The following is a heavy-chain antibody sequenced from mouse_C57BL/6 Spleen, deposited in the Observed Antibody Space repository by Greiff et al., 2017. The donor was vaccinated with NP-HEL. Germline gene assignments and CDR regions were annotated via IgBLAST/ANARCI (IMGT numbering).Heavy chain of an antibody. V-gene: IGHV1-26*01. CDR3: ARIEYDGLEFN. J-gene: IGHJ2*01. CDR1: GYTFTDYY. D-gene: IGHD2-4*01. Sequence: EVQLQQSGPELVKPGASVKISCKASGYTFTDYYMNWVKQSHGKSLEWIGDINPNNGGTSYNQKFKGKATLTVDKSTSTAYMELRSLTSEDSAVYYCARIEYDGLEFNWGQGTTLTVSS. CDR2: INPNNGGT.